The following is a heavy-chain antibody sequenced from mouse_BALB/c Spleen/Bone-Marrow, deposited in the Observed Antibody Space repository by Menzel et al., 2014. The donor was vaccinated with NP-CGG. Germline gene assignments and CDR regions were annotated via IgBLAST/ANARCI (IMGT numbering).Heavy chain of an antibody. CDR3: ARGRAMGFAY. J-gene: IGHJ3*01. CDR1: GDSITSGY. CDR2: ISYSGST. V-gene: IGHV3-8*02. Sequence: EVQLQESGPGLVKPSQTLSLTCSATGDSITSGYRNWIRKFPGNKLEYMGYISYSGSTYYNPSLKSRISITRDTTKNQYYLQLSLVTAEDTATYYCARGRAMGFAYWGQGTLVTVSA. D-gene: IGHD3-3*01.